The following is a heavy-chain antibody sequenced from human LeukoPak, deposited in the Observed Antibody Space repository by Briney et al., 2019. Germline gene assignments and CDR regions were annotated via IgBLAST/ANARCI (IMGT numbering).Heavy chain of an antibody. Sequence: PGGSLRLSCAASGFTLSGYEMNWVRQAPGKGLEWLSYITSGGSTTYYADSVKGRFTISRDNAKNSLYLQMNSLRVEDTAVYYCAREIGGYCSGGTCYSPYNYGMDVWGQGTTVTVS. CDR1: GFTLSGYE. J-gene: IGHJ6*02. CDR2: ITSGGSTT. V-gene: IGHV3-48*03. D-gene: IGHD2-15*01. CDR3: AREIGGYCSGGTCYSPYNYGMDV.